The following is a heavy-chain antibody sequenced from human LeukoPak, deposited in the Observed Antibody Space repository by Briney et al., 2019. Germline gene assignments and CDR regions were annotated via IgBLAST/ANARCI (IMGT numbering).Heavy chain of an antibody. CDR3: AKDRVPGGY. J-gene: IGHJ4*02. CDR1: GGSMGNSY. V-gene: IGHV4-59*01. Sequence: SETLSLTCTVSGGSMGNSYWSWNRQPPGKGLEWIGSIHYSGSTNYNPSLESRVTISLDMSKNQFSLRLSSVTAADTAVYYCAKDRVPGGYWGQGTLVTVSS. D-gene: IGHD2-2*01. CDR2: IHYSGST.